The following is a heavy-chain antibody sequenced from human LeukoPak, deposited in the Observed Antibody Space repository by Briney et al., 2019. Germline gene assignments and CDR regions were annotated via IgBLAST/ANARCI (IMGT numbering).Heavy chain of an antibody. CDR1: GGSISSYY. CDR3: ARRSAIEGYI. Sequence: PSETLSLTCTVSGGSISSYYWSWIRQPPGKGLEWIGYIYYRGSTNYNPSLKSRVTISVDTSKNQFSLKLSSVTAADTAVYYCARRSAIEGYIWGQGTMVTVSS. J-gene: IGHJ3*02. V-gene: IGHV4-59*01. D-gene: IGHD5-24*01. CDR2: IYYRGST.